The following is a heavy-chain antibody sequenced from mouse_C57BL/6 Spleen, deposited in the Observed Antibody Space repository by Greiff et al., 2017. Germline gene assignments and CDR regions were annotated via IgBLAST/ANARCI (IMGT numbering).Heavy chain of an antibody. Sequence: QVQLQQPGAELVRPGSSVKLSCKASGYTFTSYWMHWVKQRPIQGLEWIGNIYPSDSETHYNQKFKDKATLTVDKSSSTAYMQLSSLTSEDSAVYYCAREGYPAMDYWGQGTSVTVSS. CDR3: AREGYPAMDY. J-gene: IGHJ4*01. V-gene: IGHV1-52*01. CDR2: IYPSDSET. CDR1: GYTFTSYW. D-gene: IGHD5-1-1*01.